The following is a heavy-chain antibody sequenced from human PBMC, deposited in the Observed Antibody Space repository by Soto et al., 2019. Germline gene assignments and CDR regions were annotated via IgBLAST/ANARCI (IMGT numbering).Heavy chain of an antibody. CDR1: GYPFTTYG. CDR3: ARDGERDTGLNFYYYLHGMDA. Sequence: VASVKVSCKASGYPFTTYGISWVRQAPGQGLEWMGWISPYNGTTKYAEKFQGEMTMTTDTATSTAYMDLRSLRSDDTAVYYCARDGERDTGLNFYYYLHGMDAWGQGTRVTVSS. D-gene: IGHD1-1*01. V-gene: IGHV1-18*04. J-gene: IGHJ6*02. CDR2: ISPYNGTT.